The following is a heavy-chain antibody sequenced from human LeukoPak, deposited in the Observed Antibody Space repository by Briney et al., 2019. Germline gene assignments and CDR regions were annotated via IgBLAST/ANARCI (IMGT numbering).Heavy chain of an antibody. V-gene: IGHV1-69*13. CDR3: ARDVVVIAPTNWFDP. CDR1: GGTFSSYA. D-gene: IGHD2-21*01. CDR2: IIPIFGTA. Sequence: GASVKVSCKASGGTFSSYAISWVRQAPGQGLEWMGGIIPIFGTANYAQKFQGRVTITADESTSTAYMELSSLRSEDTAVYYCARDVVVIAPTNWFDPWGQGTLVTVSS. J-gene: IGHJ5*02.